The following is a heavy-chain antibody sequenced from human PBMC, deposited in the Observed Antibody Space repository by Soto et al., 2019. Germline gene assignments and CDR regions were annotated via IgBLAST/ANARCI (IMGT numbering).Heavy chain of an antibody. V-gene: IGHV1-69*01. CDR2: IIPIFGTA. J-gene: IGHJ6*02. CDR3: ARNAGYSGSYYRGAYYYYGMDV. Sequence: QVQLVQSGAEVKKPGSSVKVSCKASGGTFSSYAISWVRQAPGQGLEWMGGIIPIFGTANYAQKFQGRVTITADESTSTAYMALSSLRSEDTAVYYCARNAGYSGSYYRGAYYYYGMDVWGQGTTVTVSS. CDR1: GGTFSSYA. D-gene: IGHD1-26*01.